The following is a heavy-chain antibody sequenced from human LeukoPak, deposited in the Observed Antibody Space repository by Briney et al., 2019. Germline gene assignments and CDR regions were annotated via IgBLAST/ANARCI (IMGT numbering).Heavy chain of an antibody. CDR3: AKEWELLRKPGGNWFDP. CDR1: GFTFSSYA. CDR2: ISGSGGST. J-gene: IGHJ5*02. Sequence: TGGSLRLSCAASGFTFSSYAMSWVRQAPGKGLEWVSAISGSGGSTYYADSVKGRFTISRDNSKNTLYLQMNSLRAEDTAVYYCAKEWELLRKPGGNWFDPWGQGTLVTVSS. D-gene: IGHD1-26*01. V-gene: IGHV3-23*01.